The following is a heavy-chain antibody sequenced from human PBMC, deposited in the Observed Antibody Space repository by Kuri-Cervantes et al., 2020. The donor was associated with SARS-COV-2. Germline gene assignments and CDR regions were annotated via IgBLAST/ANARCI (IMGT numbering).Heavy chain of an antibody. D-gene: IGHD3-3*01. CDR1: GYTFTSSD. J-gene: IGHJ3*02. CDR3: ARSIDTDFWSGYLIPGPHDAFDI. CDR2: INPNSGGT. V-gene: IGHV1-2*02. Sequence: ASVKVSCKASGYTFTSSDINWVRQAPGQGLEWMGWINPNSGGTNYAQKFQGRVTMTRDTSISTAYMELSRLRSDDTAVYYCARSIDTDFWSGYLIPGPHDAFDIWGQGTMVTVSS.